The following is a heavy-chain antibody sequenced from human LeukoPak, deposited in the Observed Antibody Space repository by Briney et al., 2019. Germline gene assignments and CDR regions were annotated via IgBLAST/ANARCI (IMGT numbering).Heavy chain of an antibody. D-gene: IGHD4-23*01. V-gene: IGHV3-53*01. CDR2: IYSGGDT. CDR1: GFTVSSKY. J-gene: IGHJ4*02. Sequence: PGGSLRLSCAASGFTVSSKYMSWVRQAPGKGLEWVSVIYSGGDTYYTDSVKGRFTISRDNSKNTLYLQMNSLRAEDTAVYHCARSNGVTTVAPFDYWGQGTLVTVSS. CDR3: ARSNGVTTVAPFDY.